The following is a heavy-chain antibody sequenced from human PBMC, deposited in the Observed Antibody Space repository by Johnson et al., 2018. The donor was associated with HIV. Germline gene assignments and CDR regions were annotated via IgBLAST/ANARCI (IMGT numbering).Heavy chain of an antibody. V-gene: IGHV3-30*18. CDR1: GFTFSNYD. Sequence: QVQLVESGGGVVQPGRSLRLSCAASGFTFSNYDIHWVRQPPGKGLEWVAVISSDGSNKYYFDSVKGRFTISRDNSKNTLYLQMNSLRPEDTAVYYCAKTPGKNWYYWPNAFDIWGQGTTVTVSS. J-gene: IGHJ3*02. CDR2: ISSDGSNK. D-gene: IGHD1-20*01. CDR3: AKTPGKNWYYWPNAFDI.